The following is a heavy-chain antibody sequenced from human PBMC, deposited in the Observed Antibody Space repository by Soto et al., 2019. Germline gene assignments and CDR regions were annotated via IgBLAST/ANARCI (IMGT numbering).Heavy chain of an antibody. CDR2: MNPNSGNT. Sequence: QVQLVQSGAEVKKPGASVKVSCKASGYTFTSYDINWVRQATGQGLEWMGWMNPNSGNTGYAQKFQGRVTMTRNTSISTAYMELSSLRSEDTAVYYCARVTTVTTADYYYYGMDVWGQGTTVTVSS. CDR1: GYTFTSYD. V-gene: IGHV1-8*01. D-gene: IGHD4-17*01. J-gene: IGHJ6*02. CDR3: ARVTTVTTADYYYYGMDV.